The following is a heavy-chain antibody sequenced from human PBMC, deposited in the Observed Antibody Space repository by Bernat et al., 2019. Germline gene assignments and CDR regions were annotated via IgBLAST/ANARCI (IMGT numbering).Heavy chain of an antibody. Sequence: QVQLQQWGAGLLKPSETLSLTCAVYGGSFSGYYWSWIRQPPGKGLEWIGEINHSGSTNYNPSLKSRVTISVDTSKNQFSLKLSSVTAADTAVYYCARSRVEIVGATTKAFDIWGQGTMVTVSS. J-gene: IGHJ3*02. CDR2: INHSGST. CDR1: GGSFSGYY. CDR3: ARSRVEIVGATTKAFDI. V-gene: IGHV4-34*01. D-gene: IGHD1-26*01.